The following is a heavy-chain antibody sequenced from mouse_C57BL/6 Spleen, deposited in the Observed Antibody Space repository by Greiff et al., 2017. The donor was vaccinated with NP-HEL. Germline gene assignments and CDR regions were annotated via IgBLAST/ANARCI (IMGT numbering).Heavy chain of an antibody. CDR3: ARVWEEYFDY. CDR2: ISSGSSTI. CDR1: GFTFSDYG. Sequence: EVKLMESGGGLVKPGGSLKLSCAASGFTFSDYGMHWVRQAPEKGLEWVAYISSGSSTIYYADTVKGRFTISRDNAKNTLFLQMTSLRSEDMAMYYCARVWEEYFDYWGQGTTLTVSS. V-gene: IGHV5-17*01. D-gene: IGHD4-1*01. J-gene: IGHJ2*01.